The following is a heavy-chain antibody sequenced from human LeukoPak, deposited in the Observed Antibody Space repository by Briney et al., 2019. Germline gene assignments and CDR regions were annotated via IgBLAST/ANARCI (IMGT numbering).Heavy chain of an antibody. CDR2: ISSSSSYI. CDR3: SRGWNGPDY. D-gene: IGHD2-8*01. J-gene: IGHJ4*02. V-gene: IGHV3-21*01. CDR1: GFTSSGYS. Sequence: GGSLRLSCAASGFTSSGYSMNWVRQAPGQGLEWVSSISSSSSYISYADSVKGRFTISRDNAENSLYLQMNSLRADDTAVYYCSRGWNGPDYWGQGTLVTVSS.